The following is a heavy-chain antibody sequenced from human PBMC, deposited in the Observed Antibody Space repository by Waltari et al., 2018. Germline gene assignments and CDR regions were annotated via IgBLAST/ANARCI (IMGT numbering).Heavy chain of an antibody. V-gene: IGHV3-48*04. J-gene: IGHJ5*02. CDR3: ARVVYAMEFDP. CDR1: GFIFSSYS. Sequence: EEQLVESGGGLVQPGGPLISSCAASGFIFSSYSMSWVRQAPGKGLEWLSYISSSSDTIFYADSVKGRFTISRDNGKNSLYLQMNSLRAEDTAVYYCARVVYAMEFDPWGQGTLVTVSS. CDR2: ISSSSDTI. D-gene: IGHD2-8*01.